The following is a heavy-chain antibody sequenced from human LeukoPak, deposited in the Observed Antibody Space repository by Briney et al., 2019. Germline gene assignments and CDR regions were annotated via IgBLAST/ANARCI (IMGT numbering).Heavy chain of an antibody. V-gene: IGHV3-23*01. D-gene: IGHD3-22*01. J-gene: IGHJ4*02. Sequence: GGSLRLSCAASGFTFSTYAVTWVRQAPGKGLEWVSTISGSGDSTYYADSVKGRFTISRDNPKDTLYLQMSSVRVDDTAVYYCARDRGRYYDSRGFYWGYYFDSWGQGILVTVST. CDR2: ISGSGDST. CDR1: GFTFSTYA. CDR3: ARDRGRYYDSRGFYWGYYFDS.